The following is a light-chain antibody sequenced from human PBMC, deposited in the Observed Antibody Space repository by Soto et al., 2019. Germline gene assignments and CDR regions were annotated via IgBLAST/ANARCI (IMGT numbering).Light chain of an antibody. J-gene: IGKJ1*01. V-gene: IGKV1-5*01. CDR2: YAS. Sequence: DIPMTQSPSTLSASVGDRVTITCRASQSVRNWLAWFQQKPGKAPKLLIYYASSLESGVPSRFSGSGSGTEFTLTISSLQPDDFATYYCQQYNAYSPWTFGQGTKVEI. CDR3: QQYNAYSPWT. CDR1: QSVRNW.